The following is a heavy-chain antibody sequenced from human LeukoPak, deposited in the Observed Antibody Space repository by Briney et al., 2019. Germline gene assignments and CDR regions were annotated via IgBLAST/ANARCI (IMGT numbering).Heavy chain of an antibody. D-gene: IGHD2-2*01. CDR1: GGSISSGSYY. CDR3: ARDSPEGYY. Sequence: SETLSLTCTVSGGSISSGSYYWSWIRQPAGKGLEWIGRIYHSGSTYYNPSLKSRVTISVDTSKNRFSLKLSSVTAADTAVYYCARDSPEGYYWGQGTLVTVSS. CDR2: IYHSGST. V-gene: IGHV4-61*02. J-gene: IGHJ4*02.